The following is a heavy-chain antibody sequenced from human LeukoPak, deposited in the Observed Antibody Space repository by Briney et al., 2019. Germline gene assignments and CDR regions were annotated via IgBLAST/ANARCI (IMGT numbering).Heavy chain of an antibody. J-gene: IGHJ4*02. CDR1: GFSFSDHW. D-gene: IGHD5-24*01. CDR2: IKKDGSEQ. CDR3: ARDLGWLQSDY. Sequence: GGSLRLSCVASGFSFSDHWMNWFRQAPGKGLEWVATIKKDGSEQYYVDSMEGRLTISRDNAKNSVYLQIHNLRAEDTAVYYCARDLGWLQSDYWGQGTLVTVSS. V-gene: IGHV3-7*01.